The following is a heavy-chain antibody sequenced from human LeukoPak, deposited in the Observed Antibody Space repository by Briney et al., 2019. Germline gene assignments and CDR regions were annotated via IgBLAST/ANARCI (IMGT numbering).Heavy chain of an antibody. CDR3: LRTVGATIFDF. CDR1: GFTFSSYW. D-gene: IGHD1-26*01. V-gene: IGHV3-7*01. Sequence: GSLRLSCAASGFTFSSYWMSWVRQAPGKGLEWVANIKQDGSEKYYVGSAKGRFSISRDNAQNSVYLQMNSLSAEDTAVYYCLRTVGATIFDFWGQGTLVTVSS. J-gene: IGHJ4*02. CDR2: IKQDGSEK.